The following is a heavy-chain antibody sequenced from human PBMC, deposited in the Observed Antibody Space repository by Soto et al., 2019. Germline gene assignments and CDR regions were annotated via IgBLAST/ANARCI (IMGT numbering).Heavy chain of an antibody. Sequence: PSETLSLTCTVSGGSISSYYWSWIRQPPGKGLEWIGYIYYSGSTNYNPSLKSRVTISVDTSKNQFSLKLSSVTAADTAVYYWASVGEMATITEDYWGQGTLVTVSS. CDR2: IYYSGST. J-gene: IGHJ4*02. CDR1: GGSISSYY. CDR3: ASVGEMATITEDY. D-gene: IGHD5-12*01. V-gene: IGHV4-59*01.